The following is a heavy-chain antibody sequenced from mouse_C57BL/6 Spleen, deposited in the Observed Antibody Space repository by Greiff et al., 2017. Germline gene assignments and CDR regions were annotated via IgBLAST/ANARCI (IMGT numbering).Heavy chain of an antibody. V-gene: IGHV1-78*01. CDR1: GYTFTDYS. CDR3: GRAVLLSHPWFGY. CDR2: IYPSDGST. D-gene: IGHD6-1*01. Sequence: VQLQQSDAELVQPGASVTISCTASGYTFTDYSIHWVRQRPEQGLEWIGYIYPSDGSTKDNEKFKGKATVTADKASSTAYMQLNSLTSEDSAVYFCGRAVLLSHPWFGYRGKGTLVTVAA. J-gene: IGHJ3*01.